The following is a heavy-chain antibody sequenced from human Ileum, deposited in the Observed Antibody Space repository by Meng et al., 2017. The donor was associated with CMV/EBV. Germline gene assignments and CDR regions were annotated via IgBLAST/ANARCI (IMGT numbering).Heavy chain of an antibody. D-gene: IGHD6-13*01. CDR2: IYNDDYT. CDR1: GVTVSSND. J-gene: IGHJ2*01. V-gene: IGHV3-66*02. CDR3: ASFKQQLAGGTYWYFDL. Sequence: GVTVSSNDMTWVRQAPGKGLEWVSVIYNDDYTHYADSVKGRFTISRDYSTNTLYLQMNSLRGDDTAVYYCASFKQQLAGGTYWYFDLWGRGTLVTVSS.